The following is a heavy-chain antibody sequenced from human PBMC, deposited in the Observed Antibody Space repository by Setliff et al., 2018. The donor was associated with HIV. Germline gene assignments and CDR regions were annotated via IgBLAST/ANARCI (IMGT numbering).Heavy chain of an antibody. CDR1: GGSIMSDGYY. CDR2: VYNRGYT. CDR3: AGMFFYGSGSKSDFDY. V-gene: IGHV4-31*03. J-gene: IGHJ4*02. Sequence: SETLSLTCTVSGGSIMSDGYYWNWIRQRPGKGLEWIGYVYNRGYTYYNPSLKSRVTTSIDTSQNQFSLRLSSVTVADTAVYYCAGMFFYGSGSKSDFDYWGQGTQVTVSS. D-gene: IGHD3-10*01.